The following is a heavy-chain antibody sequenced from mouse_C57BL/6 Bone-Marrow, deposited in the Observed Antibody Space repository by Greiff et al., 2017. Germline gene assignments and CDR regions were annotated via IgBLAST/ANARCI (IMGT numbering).Heavy chain of an antibody. D-gene: IGHD2-3*01. CDR3: ADGYPFDY. CDR2: IYPGSGNT. CDR1: GYSFTSYY. Sequence: VMLVESEPELVKPGASVKISCKASGYSFTSYYIHWVKQRPGQGLEWIGWIYPGSGNTKYNEKFKGKATLTADTSSSTAYMQLSSLTSEDSAVYYCADGYPFDYWGQGTTLTVSS. V-gene: IGHV1-66*01. J-gene: IGHJ2*01.